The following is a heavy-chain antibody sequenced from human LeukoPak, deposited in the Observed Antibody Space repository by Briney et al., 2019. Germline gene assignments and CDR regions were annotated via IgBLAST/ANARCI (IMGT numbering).Heavy chain of an antibody. CDR2: IYTSGRT. CDR3: ARDGATYYYDSSGYGDAFDI. V-gene: IGHV4-61*02. J-gene: IGHJ3*02. CDR1: GGSLSCGSYY. D-gene: IGHD3-22*01. Sequence: SQTLSLTCTVSGGSLSCGSYYWSWMRPPAGKGLEWIGRIYTSGRTNYNPSLKSRVTISVDTSKNQFSLKLSSVTAADTAVYYCARDGATYYYDSSGYGDAFDIWGQGTMVTVSS.